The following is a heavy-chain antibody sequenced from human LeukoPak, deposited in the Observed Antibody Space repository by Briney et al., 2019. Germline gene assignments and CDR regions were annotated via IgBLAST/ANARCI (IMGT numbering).Heavy chain of an antibody. CDR1: GFTFSSYS. CDR2: LSRSGGTT. V-gene: IGHV3-23*01. CDR3: AKDQPIVVVPAAIGPFDL. D-gene: IGHD2-2*01. Sequence: GGSLRLSCAASGFTFSSYSMSWVRQTPGKGLEWVSALSRSGGTTFYADSVKGRFTISRDNSKNTLYLQMSSLRAEDTAVYYCAKDQPIVVVPAAIGPFDLWGRGTLVTVSS. J-gene: IGHJ2*01.